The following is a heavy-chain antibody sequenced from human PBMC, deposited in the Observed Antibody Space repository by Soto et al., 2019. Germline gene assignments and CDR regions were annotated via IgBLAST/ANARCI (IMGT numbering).Heavy chain of an antibody. V-gene: IGHV1-2*02. Sequence: ASVKVSCKASGYTFTDYYMHWVRQSPGQGLEWMGWISSYNGVTHYAPKFQDRVTMTRDTSINTAFMELSRLRSDDSAMYYCARDRFHDSGSYYPYWGLGTLVTVSS. J-gene: IGHJ4*02. CDR1: GYTFTDYY. CDR3: ARDRFHDSGSYYPY. D-gene: IGHD3-10*01. CDR2: ISSYNGVT.